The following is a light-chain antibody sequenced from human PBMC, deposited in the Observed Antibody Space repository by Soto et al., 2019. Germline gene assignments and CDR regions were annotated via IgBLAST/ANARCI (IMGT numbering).Light chain of an antibody. CDR2: AAS. V-gene: IGKV1-9*01. CDR3: QQLNSYPLT. J-gene: IGKJ4*01. CDR1: QGISSY. Sequence: IQLTQSPSSLSASGGDRVTITCRASQGISSYLAWYQQKPGKAPRLLIYAASTLQTGVSSRFSGSGSGTEFTLTISSLQPEDFATYYCQQLNSYPLTFGGGTKVDIK.